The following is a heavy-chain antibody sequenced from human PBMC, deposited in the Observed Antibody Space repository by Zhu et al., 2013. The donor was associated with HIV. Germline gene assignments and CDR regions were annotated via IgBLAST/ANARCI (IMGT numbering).Heavy chain of an antibody. J-gene: IGHJ4*02. CDR3: ARDLGLYYDGISFFDY. V-gene: IGHV3-23*01. Sequence: EVQLLESGGGLVQPGGSLRLSCAASGFTFSNYAMSWVRQAPGKGLEWVSGISGSGSSTYYADSVKGRFTISRDNTKSMLYLQMNSLRAEATAVYYCARDLGLYYDGISFFDYWGQGTLVTVSS. D-gene: IGHD3-3*01. CDR2: ISGSGSST. CDR1: GFTFSNYA.